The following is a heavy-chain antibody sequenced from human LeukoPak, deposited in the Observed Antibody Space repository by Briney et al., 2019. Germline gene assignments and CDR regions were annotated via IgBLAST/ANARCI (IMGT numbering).Heavy chain of an antibody. CDR2: INHSGST. V-gene: IGHV4-34*01. Sequence: PSETLSLTCAVYGGSFSGYYWSWIRQPPGKGLEWIGEINHSGSTNYNPSLRSRVTISVDTSKNQFSLKLSSVTAADTAVYYCARGHTGYYYYYYGMDVWGQGTTVTVSS. CDR1: GGSFSGYY. J-gene: IGHJ6*02. CDR3: ARGHTGYYYYYYGMDV. D-gene: IGHD2-8*02.